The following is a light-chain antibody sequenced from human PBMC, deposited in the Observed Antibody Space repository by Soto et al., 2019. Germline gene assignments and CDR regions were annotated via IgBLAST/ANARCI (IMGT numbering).Light chain of an antibody. Sequence: DIQMTQSPSSLSASVGDRVTITCRASQGISNYIAWYQQKPGKAPKLLIYAASTLQSGVPSRFSGSGSGTDFTLTINSLQPEDVATYSCQKYSSVPRFGPGTKVVIK. CDR2: AAS. CDR3: QKYSSVPR. V-gene: IGKV1-27*01. J-gene: IGKJ3*01. CDR1: QGISNY.